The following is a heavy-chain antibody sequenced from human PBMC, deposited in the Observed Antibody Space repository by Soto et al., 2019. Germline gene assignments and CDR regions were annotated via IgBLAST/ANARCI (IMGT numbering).Heavy chain of an antibody. Sequence: GGSLRLSCAASGFTFSNAWMSWVRQAPGKGLEWVGRIKSKTDGGTTDYAAPVKGRFTISRDDSKNTLYLQMNSLKTEDTAVYYCTTGMKSSGYYDYWGQGTLVTVSS. V-gene: IGHV3-15*01. CDR2: IKSKTDGGTT. CDR3: TTGMKSSGYYDY. CDR1: GFTFSNAW. D-gene: IGHD3-22*01. J-gene: IGHJ4*02.